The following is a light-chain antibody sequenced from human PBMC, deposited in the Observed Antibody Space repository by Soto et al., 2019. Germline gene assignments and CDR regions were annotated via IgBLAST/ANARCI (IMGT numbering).Light chain of an antibody. J-gene: IGKJ1*01. Sequence: EIVMTQSPATLSVSPGERATLSCRASQSVSSSYLAWYQQKPGQAPRLLIYGASSRATGIPDRFSGSGSGTDFTLTISRLEPEDFAVYYCQQYGSSKLTWTFGQGTKVDIK. CDR2: GAS. CDR1: QSVSSSY. V-gene: IGKV3-20*01. CDR3: QQYGSSKLTWT.